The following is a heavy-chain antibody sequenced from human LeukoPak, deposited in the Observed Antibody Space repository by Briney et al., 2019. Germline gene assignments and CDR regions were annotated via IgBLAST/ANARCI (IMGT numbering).Heavy chain of an antibody. CDR2: MNPNSGNT. V-gene: IGHV1-8*01. CDR3: ARAGGYCGRISCPYYFDY. D-gene: IGHD2-15*01. Sequence: GASVKVSCKASGYIFSSYEINWVRQATGQGLEWMGWMNPNSGNTGYAPKFQGRVTMTRNTSISTAYMELSSLRSEDTAVYYCARAGGYCGRISCPYYFDYWGQGSLVAVSS. CDR1: GYIFSSYE. J-gene: IGHJ4*02.